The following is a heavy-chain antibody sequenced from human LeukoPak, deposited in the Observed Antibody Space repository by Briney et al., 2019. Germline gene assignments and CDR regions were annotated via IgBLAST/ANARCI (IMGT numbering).Heavy chain of an antibody. V-gene: IGHV1-69*13. D-gene: IGHD3-10*01. CDR3: ARGLLRFGELVYFDY. CDR2: IIPIFGTA. Sequence: SVQVSCKASGGTFSSYAISWVRPAPGQGLEWMGGIIPIFGTANYAQKFQGRDTITADESTSTAYMELSSLRSEDTAVYYCARGLLRFGELVYFDYWGQGTLVTVSS. J-gene: IGHJ4*02. CDR1: GGTFSSYA.